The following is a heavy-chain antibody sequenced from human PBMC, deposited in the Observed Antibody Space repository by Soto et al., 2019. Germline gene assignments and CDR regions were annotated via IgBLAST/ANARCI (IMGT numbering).Heavy chain of an antibody. J-gene: IGHJ4*02. V-gene: IGHV3-30*03. D-gene: IGHD5-18*01. Sequence: QVQLVESGGGVVQPGRSLRLSCAASGFTFSSYGMHWVRQAPGKGLEWVAVISYDGSNKYYADSVKGRFTISRDNSKNTLYVQMTSLRAEDTAVYYCVSSYGSIHFDYWGQGTLVTVSS. CDR2: ISYDGSNK. CDR3: VSSYGSIHFDY. CDR1: GFTFSSYG.